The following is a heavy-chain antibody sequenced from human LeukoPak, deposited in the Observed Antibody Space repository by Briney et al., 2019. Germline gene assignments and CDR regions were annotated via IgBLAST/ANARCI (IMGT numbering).Heavy chain of an antibody. D-gene: IGHD5-18*01. CDR3: VKNQGYSYGYYFDY. J-gene: IGHJ4*02. CDR1: GFTFSSYA. Sequence: PGGSLRLSCAASGFTFSSYAMSWVRQAPGKGLEWVSAISGSGGSTYYADSVKGRFTISRDNSKNTLYLQMNSLRAEDTAVYYCVKNQGYSYGYYFDYWGQGTLVTVSS. V-gene: IGHV3-23*01. CDR2: ISGSGGST.